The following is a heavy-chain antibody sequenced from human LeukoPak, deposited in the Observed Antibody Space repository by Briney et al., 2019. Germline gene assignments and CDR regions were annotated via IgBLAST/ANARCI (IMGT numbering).Heavy chain of an antibody. CDR1: GGTFSSYA. V-gene: IGHV1-69*04. Sequence: GASVKVSCKASGGTFSSYAISWVRQAPGQGLEWMGRIIPILGIANYAQKFQGRVTITADKSTSTAYMELSSLRSEDTAVYYCARDPDGEAASGYEGYWGQGTLVTVSS. J-gene: IGHJ4*02. CDR3: ARDPDGEAASGYEGY. D-gene: IGHD5-12*01. CDR2: IIPILGIA.